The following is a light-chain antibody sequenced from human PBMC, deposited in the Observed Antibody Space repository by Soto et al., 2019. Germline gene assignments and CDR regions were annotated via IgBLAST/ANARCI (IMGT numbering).Light chain of an antibody. CDR3: HQSLTMPIT. Sequence: DIQMTQSPASLSVSVGDRVTITCRASQSINNYLNWYLQRPGQAPKLLIRSASTLQRGVPSRFSGSGSRTEFTLTIADLQPDDFGTYYCHQSLTMPITFGHGTRLEIK. J-gene: IGKJ5*01. CDR2: SAS. V-gene: IGKV1-39*01. CDR1: QSINNY.